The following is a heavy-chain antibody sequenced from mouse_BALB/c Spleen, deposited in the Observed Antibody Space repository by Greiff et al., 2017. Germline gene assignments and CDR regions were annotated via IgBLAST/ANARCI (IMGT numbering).Heavy chain of an antibody. J-gene: IGHJ2*01. CDR1: GYTFTSYV. Sequence: EVQLQQSGPELVKPGASVKMSCKASGYTFTSYVMHWVKQKPGQGLEWIGYINPYNDGTKYNEKFKGKATLTSDKSSSTAYMELSSLTSEDSAVYYCASEVLSYYFDYWGQGTTLTVSS. CDR2: INPYNDGT. D-gene: IGHD1-1*02. V-gene: IGHV1-14*01. CDR3: ASEVLSYYFDY.